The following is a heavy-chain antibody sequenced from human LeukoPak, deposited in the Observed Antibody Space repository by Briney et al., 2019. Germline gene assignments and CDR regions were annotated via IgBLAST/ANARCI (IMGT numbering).Heavy chain of an antibody. CDR1: GFTFNTYE. V-gene: IGHV3-48*03. CDR2: ISDSGSNI. D-gene: IGHD1-1*01. CDR3: ARDGTGTTFNFHFYYYMDV. J-gene: IGHJ6*03. Sequence: PGGSLRLSCAASGFTFNTYEMNWVRQAPGKGLEWVSYISDSGSNIYYADSVKGRFTISRDNAKRSLYLQMNSLRAKDTAVYYCARDGTGTTFNFHFYYYMDVWGKGTTVTVSS.